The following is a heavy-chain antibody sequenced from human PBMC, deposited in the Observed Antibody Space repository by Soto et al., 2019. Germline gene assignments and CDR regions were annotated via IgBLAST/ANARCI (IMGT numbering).Heavy chain of an antibody. CDR1: GFTFSSYA. Sequence: PSGSLRLSCAASGFTFSSYAMTWVCQAPGKGLEWVSSISSSSSYIYYADSVKGRFTISRDNAKNSLYLQMNSLGAEDTAVYYCARDRGTHSGSYSFWFDPWGQGTLVTVSS. J-gene: IGHJ5*02. CDR3: ARDRGTHSGSYSFWFDP. CDR2: ISSSSSYI. V-gene: IGHV3-21*01. D-gene: IGHD1-26*01.